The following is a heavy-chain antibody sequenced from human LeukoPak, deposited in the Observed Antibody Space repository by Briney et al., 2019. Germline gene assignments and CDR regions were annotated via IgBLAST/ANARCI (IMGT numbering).Heavy chain of an antibody. D-gene: IGHD2-2*01. V-gene: IGHV3-23*01. CDR3: AKENHRGCSSTSCHPVWFDP. CDR2: ISGSGGST. Sequence: PGASLRLSCAASGFTFSSYAMSWVRQAPGKGLEWVSAISGSGGSTYYADSVKGRFTISRDNSKNTLYLQMNSLRAEDTAVYYCAKENHRGCSSTSCHPVWFDPWGQGTLVTVSS. J-gene: IGHJ5*02. CDR1: GFTFSSYA.